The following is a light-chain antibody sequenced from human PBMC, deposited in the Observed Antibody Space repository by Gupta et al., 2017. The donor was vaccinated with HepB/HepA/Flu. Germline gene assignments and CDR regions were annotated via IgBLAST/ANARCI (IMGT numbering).Light chain of an antibody. CDR1: QSISSW. J-gene: IGKJ4*01. CDR3: QQYNRYPLT. V-gene: IGKV1-5*03. Sequence: DIQMTQSPSTLSASVGDRVTITCRASQSISSWLAWYQQKPGKAPKLLIYKASSLESGVPSRFSGSGSGTEFTLNISRLQPDDVATYYCQQYNRYPLTFGGGTKVEIK. CDR2: KAS.